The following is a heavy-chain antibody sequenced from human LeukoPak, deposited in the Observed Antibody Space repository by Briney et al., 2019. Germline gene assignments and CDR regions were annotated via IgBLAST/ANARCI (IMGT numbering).Heavy chain of an antibody. J-gene: IGHJ4*02. CDR1: GFTFGTYE. Sequence: GGSLRLSCAASGFTFGTYEMYWVRQAPGKGLEWVSYISISGSTIYYADSVKGRFTISRDNAKNSLYLQMNSLRAEDTAVYYCARVHYFYGGNSEVYFDYWGQGTLVTVSS. CDR2: ISISGSTI. D-gene: IGHD4-23*01. CDR3: ARVHYFYGGNSEVYFDY. V-gene: IGHV3-48*03.